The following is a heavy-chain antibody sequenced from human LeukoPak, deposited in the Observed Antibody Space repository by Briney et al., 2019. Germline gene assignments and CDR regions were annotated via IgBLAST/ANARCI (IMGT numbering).Heavy chain of an antibody. CDR3: ARGLDSDYDFWSGEWWFDP. CDR1: GFPFISYS. Sequence: GSLDLSCAASGFPFISYSMNWVRQAQGKGLEWGSSINSSSTYIYYADSVKRRFTISRDNAKTSLYLQMNSLRAEDTAVYYCARGLDSDYDFWSGEWWFDPWGQGTLVTVSS. V-gene: IGHV3-21*01. D-gene: IGHD3-3*01. CDR2: INSSSTYI. J-gene: IGHJ5*02.